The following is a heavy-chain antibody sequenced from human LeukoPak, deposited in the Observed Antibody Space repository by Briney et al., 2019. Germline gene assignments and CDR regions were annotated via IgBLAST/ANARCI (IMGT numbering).Heavy chain of an antibody. CDR2: ISGSGGST. V-gene: IGHV3-23*01. J-gene: IGHJ4*02. D-gene: IGHD1-26*01. CDR1: GFTFSSYA. CDR3: AKGLQWELPFDY. Sequence: GGSLRLSCAASGFTFSSYAMSWVRQAPGKGLEWVSSISGSGGSTYYADSVKGRFTISRDNSKNTLYVQMNSLRAEDTAVYSCAKGLQWELPFDYWGQGTLVTVSS.